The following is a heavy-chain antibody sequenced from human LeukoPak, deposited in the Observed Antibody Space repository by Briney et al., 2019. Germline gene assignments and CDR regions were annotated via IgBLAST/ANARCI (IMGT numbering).Heavy chain of an antibody. Sequence: GGSLRLSCAASGFTFNSYAMSWVRQAPGKGREWVSAISGSGGSTYYADSVKGRFTISRDNSKNTLYLQMNSLRAEDTAVYYCAITDEIAAAGLNYYGMDVWGQGTTVTVSS. D-gene: IGHD6-13*01. CDR2: ISGSGGST. CDR1: GFTFNSYA. CDR3: AITDEIAAAGLNYYGMDV. J-gene: IGHJ6*02. V-gene: IGHV3-23*01.